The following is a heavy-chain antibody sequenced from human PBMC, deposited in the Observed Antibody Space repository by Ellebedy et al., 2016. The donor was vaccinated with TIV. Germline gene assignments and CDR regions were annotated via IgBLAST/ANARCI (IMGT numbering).Heavy chain of an antibody. J-gene: IGHJ4*02. CDR3: AKEQSPYYDILTDSFDY. CDR2: IWYDGFNK. CDR1: GFSFSSYG. V-gene: IGHV3-33*06. Sequence: PSETLSLTCAASGFSFSSYGMHWVRQAPGKGLEWVAVIWYDGFNKEYADSVKGRFTISRDNSKNTLNLEMNSLRAEDTAVYYCAKEQSPYYDILTDSFDYWGQGALVTVSS. D-gene: IGHD3-9*01.